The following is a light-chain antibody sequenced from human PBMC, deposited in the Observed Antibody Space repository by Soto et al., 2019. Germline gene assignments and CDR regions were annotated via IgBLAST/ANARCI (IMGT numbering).Light chain of an antibody. CDR2: AAS. V-gene: IGKV3-20*01. CDR3: QQYGSSPFA. J-gene: IGKJ3*01. CDR1: QSVSSNY. Sequence: EIVLTQSTGTLSLSPGERANLSCRASQSVSSNYLAWYQQKPGQAPRLLISAASSRATGIPYRFSGSGSGTDFTLTISGMEPEDFAVYYCQQYGSSPFAFGPGTKVDIK.